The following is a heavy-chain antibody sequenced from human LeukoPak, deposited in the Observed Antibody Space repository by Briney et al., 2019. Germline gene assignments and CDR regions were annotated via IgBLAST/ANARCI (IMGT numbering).Heavy chain of an antibody. CDR1: GGSISSSSYY. D-gene: IGHD5-24*01. V-gene: IGHV4-39*07. CDR3: AREGVEMATRNGNWFDP. Sequence: SETLSLTCTVSGGSISSSSYYWGWIRQPPGKGLEWIGSIYYSGSTYYNPSLKSRVTISVDTSKNQFSLKLSSVTAADTAVYYCAREGVEMATRNGNWFDPWGQGTLVTVSS. J-gene: IGHJ5*02. CDR2: IYYSGST.